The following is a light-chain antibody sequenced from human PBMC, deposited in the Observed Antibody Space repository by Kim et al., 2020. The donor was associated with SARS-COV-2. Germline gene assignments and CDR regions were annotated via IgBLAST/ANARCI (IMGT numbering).Light chain of an antibody. Sequence: EIVLTQSPAPLSLSPGERATLSCRASQSVSSNLAWYQQKPGQAPRLLIYDASNRATDIPARFSGSGSGTDCTLTISSLEPEDFAVYYCQGRGNWPLSFGGGAKVDSK. CDR3: QGRGNWPLS. V-gene: IGKV3-11*01. J-gene: IGKJ4*01. CDR1: QSVSSN. CDR2: DAS.